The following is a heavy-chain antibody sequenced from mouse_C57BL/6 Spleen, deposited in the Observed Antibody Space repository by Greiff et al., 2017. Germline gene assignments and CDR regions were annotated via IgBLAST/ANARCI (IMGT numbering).Heavy chain of an antibody. J-gene: IGHJ4*01. D-gene: IGHD2-1*01. Sequence: EVQLVESGGGLVKPGGSLKLSCAASGFTFSDYGMHWVRQAPEKGLEWVAYLSSGSSTIYYADTVKGRFTISRDNAKNTLFLQMTSLRSEDTAMYYCARDGNYYAMDYWGQGTSVTVSS. CDR1: GFTFSDYG. V-gene: IGHV5-17*01. CDR2: LSSGSSTI. CDR3: ARDGNYYAMDY.